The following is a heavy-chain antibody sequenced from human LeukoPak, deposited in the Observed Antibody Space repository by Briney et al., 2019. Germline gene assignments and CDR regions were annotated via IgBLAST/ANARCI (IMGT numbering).Heavy chain of an antibody. V-gene: IGHV3-23*01. CDR3: AKDRAGRLYYFDY. Sequence: GGSLRLSYAASGFTFSSYAMSWVRQAPGKGLEWVSGISGSGGSTYYADSVKGRFTISRDNSKNTLYLQMNSLRAEDTAVYYCAKDRAGRLYYFDYWGQGTLVTVSS. J-gene: IGHJ4*02. CDR2: ISGSGGST. CDR1: GFTFSSYA. D-gene: IGHD6-25*01.